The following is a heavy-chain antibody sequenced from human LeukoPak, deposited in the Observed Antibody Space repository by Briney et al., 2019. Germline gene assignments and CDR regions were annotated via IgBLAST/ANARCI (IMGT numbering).Heavy chain of an antibody. D-gene: IGHD3-3*01. J-gene: IGHJ4*02. V-gene: IGHV4-39*01. CDR2: IYYSGST. CDR3: ARRGTDFWSGYGCDY. Sequence: PSETLSLTCTVSGGSISSSSYYWGWIRQPPGKGLEWIGSIYYSGSTYYNPSLKSRVTISVDTSKNQFSLKLSSVTAADTAVYYCARRGTDFWSGYGCDYWGQGTLVTVSS. CDR1: GGSISSSSYY.